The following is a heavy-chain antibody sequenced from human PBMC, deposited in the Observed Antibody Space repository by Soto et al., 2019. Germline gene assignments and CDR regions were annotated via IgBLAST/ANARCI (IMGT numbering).Heavy chain of an antibody. CDR2: IIPILGIA. Sequence: GASVKVSCKASGGTFSSYTISWVRQAPGQGLEWMGRIIPILGIANYAQKFQGRVTITADKSTSTAYMELSSLRSEDTAVYYCASSPLYCSGGSCHTTFPPRINGVRGYFDYWGQGTLVTVSS. J-gene: IGHJ4*02. CDR3: ASSPLYCSGGSCHTTFPPRINGVRGYFDY. CDR1: GGTFSSYT. V-gene: IGHV1-69*02. D-gene: IGHD2-15*01.